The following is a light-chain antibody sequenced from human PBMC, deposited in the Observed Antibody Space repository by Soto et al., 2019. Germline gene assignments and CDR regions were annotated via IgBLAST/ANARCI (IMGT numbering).Light chain of an antibody. V-gene: IGKV4-1*01. CDR3: HQYYGAPVT. CDR2: WAS. Sequence: DIVMTQSPDSLAVSLGEGATINCKSSQSVLSSSNNKNYLAWYQQKPGQPPKLLILWASTRESGVADRFSGSGSGTDFTLTISSLQAEDVAVYYCHQYYGAPVTFGGGTKVEIK. J-gene: IGKJ4*01. CDR1: QSVLSSSNNKNY.